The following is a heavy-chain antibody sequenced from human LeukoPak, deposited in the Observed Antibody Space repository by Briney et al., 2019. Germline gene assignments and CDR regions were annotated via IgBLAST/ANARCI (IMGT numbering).Heavy chain of an antibody. CDR2: ITDSGGNT. J-gene: IGHJ4*02. CDR3: ARAGHCTNGICHTADFDY. V-gene: IGHV3-23*01. D-gene: IGHD2-8*01. Sequence: GGSLRLSCVVSGFTFRDYGMYWVRQAPGKGLEWVSAITDSGGNTYYAAPVKGRFTISRDNSKNTLYLQMNSLRAEDTAVYYCARAGHCTNGICHTADFDYWGQGTLVTVSS. CDR1: GFTFRDYG.